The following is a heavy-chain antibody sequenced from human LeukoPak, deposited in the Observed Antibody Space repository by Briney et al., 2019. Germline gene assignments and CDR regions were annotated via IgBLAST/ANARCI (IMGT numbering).Heavy chain of an antibody. D-gene: IGHD3-9*01. J-gene: IGHJ4*02. V-gene: IGHV1-69*13. Sequence: SVKVSCKASGGTFSSYAIIWVRQAPGQGLEWMGGIIPIFGTANYAQKFQGRVTITADESTSTAYMELSSLRSEDTAVYYCARLAYYDILTGYSDFDYWGQGTLVTVSS. CDR3: ARLAYYDILTGYSDFDY. CDR2: IIPIFGTA. CDR1: GGTFSSYA.